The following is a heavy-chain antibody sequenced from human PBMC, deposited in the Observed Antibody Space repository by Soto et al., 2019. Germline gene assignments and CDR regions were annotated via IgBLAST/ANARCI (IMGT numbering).Heavy chain of an antibody. D-gene: IGHD5-18*01. CDR3: AKRGYGRYNWFDP. J-gene: IGHJ5*02. Sequence: QVQLVESGGGVVQPRRSLRLSCAASGFTFSSYGMHWVRQAPGKGLEWVAVISYDGSNKYYADSVKGRFTISRDNSKNTLYLQMNSLRAEDTAVYYCAKRGYGRYNWFDPWGQGTLVTVSS. CDR1: GFTFSSYG. V-gene: IGHV3-30*18. CDR2: ISYDGSNK.